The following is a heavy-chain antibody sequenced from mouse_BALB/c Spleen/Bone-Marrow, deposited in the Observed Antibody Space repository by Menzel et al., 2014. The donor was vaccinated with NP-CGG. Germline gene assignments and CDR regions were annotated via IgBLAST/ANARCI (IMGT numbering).Heavy chain of an antibody. V-gene: IGHV1-87*01. CDR2: IYPGDGDT. CDR3: ASYYDYDGRGY. CDR1: GYTFTSYW. Sequence: LLESGAELARPGASVKLSCKASGYTFTSYWMQWVKQRPGQGLEWIGAIYPGDGDTRYTQKFKGKATLTADKSSSTAYMQLSSLASEDSAVYYCASYYDYDGRGYWGQGTTLTVSS. J-gene: IGHJ2*01. D-gene: IGHD2-4*01.